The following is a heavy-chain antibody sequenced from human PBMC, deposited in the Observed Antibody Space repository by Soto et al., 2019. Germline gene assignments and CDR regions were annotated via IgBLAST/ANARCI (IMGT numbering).Heavy chain of an antibody. V-gene: IGHV3-30-3*01. Sequence: GGSLRLSCAASGFTFSSYAMHWVRRAPGKGLEWVAVISYDGSNKYYADSVKGRFTISRDNSKNTLYLQMNSLRAEDTAVYYCARDRVVVVPAANIQYYYYYGMDVWGQGTTVTVSS. D-gene: IGHD2-2*01. J-gene: IGHJ6*02. CDR2: ISYDGSNK. CDR1: GFTFSSYA. CDR3: ARDRVVVVPAANIQYYYYYGMDV.